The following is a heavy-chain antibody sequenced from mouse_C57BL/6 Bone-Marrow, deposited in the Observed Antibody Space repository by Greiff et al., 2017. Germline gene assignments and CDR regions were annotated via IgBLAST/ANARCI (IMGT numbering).Heavy chain of an antibody. V-gene: IGHV7-3*01. CDR3: ASPHYGYDEDWDFDV. Sequence: EVKLMESGGGLVQPGGSLSLSCAASGFTFTDSYMSWVRQPPGKALEWLGFIRNKANGYPTEYSAPVKGGFTISRDNSQTILYLQMNALRAEDSATYYCASPHYGYDEDWDFDVWGTGTTVTVSS. J-gene: IGHJ1*03. CDR1: GFTFTDSY. CDR2: IRNKANGYPT. D-gene: IGHD2-2*01.